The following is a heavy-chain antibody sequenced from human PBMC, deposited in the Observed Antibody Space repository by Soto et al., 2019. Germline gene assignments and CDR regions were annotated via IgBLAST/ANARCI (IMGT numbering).Heavy chain of an antibody. CDR1: IGSLSRYY. CDR3: ARAQRSGDCVDY. CDR2: VYSGGST. V-gene: IGHV4-59*01. D-gene: IGHD2-21*02. J-gene: IGHJ4*02. Sequence: QGQLQESGPGLLKPSETLSLTCTVSIGSLSRYYWAWILQPPGKGLEWIGYVYSGGSTFYNHTLNGRVTISIDTSKSQFSLRLPSVTAADTCVFYCARAQRSGDCVDYWGQGTMVTVSA.